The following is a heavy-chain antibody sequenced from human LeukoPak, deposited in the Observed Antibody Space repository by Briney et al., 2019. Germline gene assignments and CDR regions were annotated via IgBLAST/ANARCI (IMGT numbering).Heavy chain of an antibody. J-gene: IGHJ4*02. CDR1: GFTFSSYA. Sequence: GGSLRLSCAASGFTFSSYAMTWVRQAPGKGLEWVSAISGSGGSTYYADSVKGRFTISRDNSKNTLYLQMNSLRAEDTAVYYCAKGGDFLTGYYADWGQGTLVTVSS. CDR3: AKGGDFLTGYYAD. D-gene: IGHD3-9*01. CDR2: ISGSGGST. V-gene: IGHV3-23*01.